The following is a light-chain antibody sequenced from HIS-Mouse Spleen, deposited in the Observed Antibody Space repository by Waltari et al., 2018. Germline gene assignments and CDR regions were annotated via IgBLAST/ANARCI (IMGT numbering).Light chain of an antibody. Sequence: SYVLTQPPSVSVAPGQTARITCGGNNIGSKSVHWYQQKPGQAPVLVVYDDSDRPSGIAERFSGSNAGNTATLTISRVEAGDEADYYCQVWDSSSDHLWVFGGGTKLTVL. CDR1: NIGSKS. CDR3: QVWDSSSDHLWV. J-gene: IGLJ3*02. V-gene: IGLV3-21*02. CDR2: DDS.